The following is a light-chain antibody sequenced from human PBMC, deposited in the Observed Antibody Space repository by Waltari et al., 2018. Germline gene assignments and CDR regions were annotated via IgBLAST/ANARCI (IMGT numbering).Light chain of an antibody. CDR2: GAS. Sequence: EIVMTQXPATLSVSPGERATLSCRASQSVSSNLAWYQQKPGQAPRLLIYGASTRATGIPARFSGSGSGTEFTLTIXXMQSEDFAVYYCQQYNNWPYTXGQGTKLEIK. CDR1: QSVSSN. V-gene: IGKV3-15*01. CDR3: QQYNNWPYT. J-gene: IGKJ2*01.